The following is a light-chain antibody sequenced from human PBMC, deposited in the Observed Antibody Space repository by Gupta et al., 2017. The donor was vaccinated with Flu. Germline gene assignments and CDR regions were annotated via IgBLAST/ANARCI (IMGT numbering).Light chain of an antibody. CDR1: HSVSSN. CDR3: QQYNNWPPLT. Sequence: EILMTQSPATLSVSPGERATLSCRASHSVSSNLAWYQQKPGQAPRLLIYGASTRATGIPARFSGSGSGTEFTLTISSLQSEDFAVYYGQQYNNWPPLTFGGGTKVEIK. J-gene: IGKJ4*01. CDR2: GAS. V-gene: IGKV3-15*01.